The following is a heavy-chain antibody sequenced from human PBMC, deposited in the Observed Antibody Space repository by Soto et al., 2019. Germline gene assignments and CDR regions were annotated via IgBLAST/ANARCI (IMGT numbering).Heavy chain of an antibody. CDR3: ARSVFP. CDR1: GGKSSNGGCY. CDR2: IYYSGST. J-gene: IGHJ5*02. Sequence: VAGGKSSNGGCYRNRIRQHPGKGLESIGYIYYSGSTYYNPSLKSRVTISIDTSKNQFSLKLSSVTAADTAVYYCARSVFPWRQGTLVTVSS. V-gene: IGHV4-31*02.